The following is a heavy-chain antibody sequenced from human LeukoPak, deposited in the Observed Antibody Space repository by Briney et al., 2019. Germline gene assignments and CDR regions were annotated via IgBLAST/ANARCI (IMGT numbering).Heavy chain of an antibody. CDR3: AITPWYYDSSRNYYPFDY. D-gene: IGHD3-22*01. CDR1: GYSITSGYY. CDR2: IYHSGST. Sequence: SETLSLTCTVSGYSITSGYYWGWIRQPPGKGLEWIGSIYHSGSTYYNPSLKSRVTILVDTFKNQFSLKLSSVTAADTAVYYCAITPWYYDSSRNYYPFDYWGQGTLVTVSS. V-gene: IGHV4-38-2*02. J-gene: IGHJ4*02.